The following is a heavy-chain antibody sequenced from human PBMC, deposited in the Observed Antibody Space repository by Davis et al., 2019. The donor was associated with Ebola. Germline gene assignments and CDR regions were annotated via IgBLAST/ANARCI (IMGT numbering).Heavy chain of an antibody. CDR3: AKDMTVVTTAFDY. V-gene: IGHV3-9*01. CDR2: INWNRNTM. D-gene: IGHD4-17*01. J-gene: IGHJ4*02. Sequence: SLKISCAASGFTFDDYAMHWVRQAPGKGLEWVGGINWNRNTMAYADSVKGRFTISRDNAKNSLYLQMNSLRAEDTALYYCAKDMTVVTTAFDYWGQGTLVTVSS. CDR1: GFTFDDYA.